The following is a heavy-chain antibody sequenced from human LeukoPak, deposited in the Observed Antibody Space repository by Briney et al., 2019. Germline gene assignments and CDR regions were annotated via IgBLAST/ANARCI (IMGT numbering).Heavy chain of an antibody. CDR2: IWYDGSNK. CDR1: GFTFSSYS. J-gene: IGHJ4*02. Sequence: PGRSLRLSXAASGFTFSSYSMHWVRQAPGKGLEWVAVIWYDGSNKYYADSVKGRFTISRDNSKNTLYLQMNSLRAEDTAVYYCAKDLRSSFFDYWGQGTLVTVSS. V-gene: IGHV3-33*06. D-gene: IGHD6-13*01. CDR3: AKDLRSSFFDY.